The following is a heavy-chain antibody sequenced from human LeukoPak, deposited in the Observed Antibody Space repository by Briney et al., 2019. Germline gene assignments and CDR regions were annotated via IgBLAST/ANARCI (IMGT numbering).Heavy chain of an antibody. CDR1: GFTFSSYA. Sequence: GGSLRLSCAASGFTFSSYAMSWVRQAPGKGLEWVSAISGSGGSTYYADSVKGQFTISRDNSKNTLYLQMNSLRAEDTAVYYCAKNEDSGYDVPGYWGQGTLVTVSS. CDR3: AKNEDSGYDVPGY. J-gene: IGHJ4*02. D-gene: IGHD5-12*01. V-gene: IGHV3-23*01. CDR2: ISGSGGST.